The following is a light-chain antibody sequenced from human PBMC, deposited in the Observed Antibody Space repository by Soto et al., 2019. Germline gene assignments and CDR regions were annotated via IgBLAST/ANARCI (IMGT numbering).Light chain of an antibody. CDR2: EVR. J-gene: IGLJ2*01. Sequence: QSVLAQPASVSGSPGQSITISCAGTMRDIGAYNLVSWYQQHPGKAPRLIFYEVRNRPSVIPLRFSAATSGNTASLTISGLQAEDEAPYYSSSFSSNSTLLFGGGTKVTVL. V-gene: IGLV2-14*03. CDR3: SSFSSNSTLL. CDR1: MRDIGAYNL.